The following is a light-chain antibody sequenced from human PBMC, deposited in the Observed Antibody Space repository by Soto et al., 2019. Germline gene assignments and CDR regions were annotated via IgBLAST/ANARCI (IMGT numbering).Light chain of an antibody. J-gene: IGLJ2*01. V-gene: IGLV1-44*01. Sequence: QPVLTQPPSASGTPGQSVTISCSGGSSNIGSNTVNWYQHLPGAAPKLLIYGSYQRPSGVPDRFSGSKSGTSASLAISGLQSEDEADYYCAAWDGSLNGYVVFGGGTKLTVL. CDR1: SSNIGSNT. CDR2: GSY. CDR3: AAWDGSLNGYVV.